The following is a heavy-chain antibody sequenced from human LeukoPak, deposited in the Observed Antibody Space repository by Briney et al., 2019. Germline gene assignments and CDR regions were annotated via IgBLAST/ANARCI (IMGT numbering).Heavy chain of an antibody. CDR2: IYWDDDK. J-gene: IGHJ4*02. V-gene: IGHV2-5*02. CDR1: GFSLSTSGVG. Sequence: SGPTLVNPTQTLTLTCTFSGFSLSTSGVGVGWIRQPPGKALEWLALIYWDDDKRYSPSLKSRLTITKDTSKNQVVLTMTNMDPVDTATYYCALRYCSSTSCSHRGYSSSWRAYYFDYWGQGTLVTVSS. D-gene: IGHD2-2*01. CDR3: ALRYCSSTSCSHRGYSSSWRAYYFDY.